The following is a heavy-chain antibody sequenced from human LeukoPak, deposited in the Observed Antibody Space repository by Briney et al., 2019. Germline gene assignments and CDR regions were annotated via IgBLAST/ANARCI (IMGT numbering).Heavy chain of an antibody. CDR2: INPDNGGT. CDR3: ARDPSNSGYDYLYYFDY. V-gene: IGHV1-2*02. D-gene: IGHD5-12*01. CDR1: GYTFTGYY. Sequence: GASVKVSCKASGYTFTGYYMHWVRQAPGQGLEWMGWINPDNGGTNYAQKFQGRVTMTRDMSISTAYMELSRLRSDDTGVYYCARDPSNSGYDYLYYFDYWGQGTLVTVSS. J-gene: IGHJ4*02.